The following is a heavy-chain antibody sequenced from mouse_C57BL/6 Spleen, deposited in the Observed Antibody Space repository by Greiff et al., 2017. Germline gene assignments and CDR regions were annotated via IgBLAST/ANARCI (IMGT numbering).Heavy chain of an antibody. Sequence: EVQRVESGGDLVKPGGSLKLSCAASGFTFSSYGMSWVRQTPDKRLEWVATISSGGSYTYYPDSVKGRFTISRDNAKNTLYLQMSSLKSEDTAMYYCARQGEFAYWGQGTLVTVSA. V-gene: IGHV5-6*01. J-gene: IGHJ3*01. CDR1: GFTFSSYG. CDR2: ISSGGSYT. CDR3: ARQGEFAY.